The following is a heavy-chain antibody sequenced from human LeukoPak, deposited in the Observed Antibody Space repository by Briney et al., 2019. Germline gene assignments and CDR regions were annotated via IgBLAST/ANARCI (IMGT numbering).Heavy chain of an antibody. CDR3: ARDIPSLLPVADDDY. CDR1: GFTFSSYS. V-gene: IGHV3-21*01. Sequence: PGGSLRLSCAASGFTFSSYSMNWVRQAPGKGLEWVSSISSSSSYIYYADSVKGRFTISRDNAKNSLYLQMNSLRAEDTAVYYCARDIPSLLPVADDDYWGQGTLVTVSS. J-gene: IGHJ4*02. CDR2: ISSSSSYI. D-gene: IGHD6-19*01.